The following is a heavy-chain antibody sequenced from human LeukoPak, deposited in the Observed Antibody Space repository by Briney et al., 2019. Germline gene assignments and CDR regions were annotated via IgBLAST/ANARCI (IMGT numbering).Heavy chain of an antibody. Sequence: GGSLRLSCAASGFTVSSNYMSWVRQAPGKGLEWVSVIYSGGSTYYAESVKGRFTISRDNSKNTLYLQMNSLRAEDTAVYYCALFRGSGTYYFDYWGQGTLVTVSS. CDR1: GFTVSSNY. CDR2: IYSGGST. J-gene: IGHJ4*02. D-gene: IGHD3-10*01. V-gene: IGHV3-53*01. CDR3: ALFRGSGTYYFDY.